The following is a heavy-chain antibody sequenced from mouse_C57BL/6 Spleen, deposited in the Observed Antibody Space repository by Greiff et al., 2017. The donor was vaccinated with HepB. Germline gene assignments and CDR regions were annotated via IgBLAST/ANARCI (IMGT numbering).Heavy chain of an antibody. V-gene: IGHV3-6*01. CDR3: ARDRGTTKGFDY. CDR1: GYSITSGYY. CDR2: ISYDGSN. D-gene: IGHD1-1*01. J-gene: IGHJ2*01. Sequence: EVQLQESGPGLVKPSQSLSLTCSVTGYSITSGYYWNWIRQVPGNKLEWMGYISYDGSNNYNPSLKNRISITRDTSKNQFFLKLNSVTTEDTATYYCARDRGTTKGFDYWGQGTTLTVSS.